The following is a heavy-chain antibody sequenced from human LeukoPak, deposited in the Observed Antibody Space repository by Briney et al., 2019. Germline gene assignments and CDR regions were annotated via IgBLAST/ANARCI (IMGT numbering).Heavy chain of an antibody. V-gene: IGHV3-7*01. CDR2: IKQDGSEK. CDR1: GFTFSSYG. J-gene: IGHJ5*01. CDR3: ARDDSSSPIVS. D-gene: IGHD6-13*01. Sequence: GRSLRLSCAASGFTFSSYGMHWVRQAPGKGLEWVANIKQDGSEKYYVDSVKGRFTISRDNAKNSLYLQMNSLRAEDTAVYYCARDDSSSPIVSWGQGTLVTVSS.